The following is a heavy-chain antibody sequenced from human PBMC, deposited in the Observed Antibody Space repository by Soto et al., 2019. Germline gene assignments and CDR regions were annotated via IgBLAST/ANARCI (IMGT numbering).Heavy chain of an antibody. D-gene: IGHD3-10*01. J-gene: IGHJ6*03. CDR1: GGSFSGYY. Sequence: SETLSLTCAVYGGSFSGYYWSWIRQPPGKGLEWIGEINHSGSTNYNPSLKSRVTISVDTSKNQFSLKLSSVTAADTAVYYCARAYGSGSSLYYYYYYYMDVWGKGTTVTVSS. CDR2: INHSGST. V-gene: IGHV4-34*01. CDR3: ARAYGSGSSLYYYYYYYMDV.